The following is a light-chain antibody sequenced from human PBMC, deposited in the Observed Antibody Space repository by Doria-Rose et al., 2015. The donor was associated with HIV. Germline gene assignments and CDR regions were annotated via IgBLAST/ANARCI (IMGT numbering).Light chain of an antibody. Sequence: QSPGTLSLSPGERATLSCRASQSFSSTYLAWYQQKPGQAPSLLIYDGSTRATGIPDRFSASGSGTDFTLTINRLEPEGFALYYCHQYGTSWTFGQGTKVEI. CDR2: DGS. CDR3: HQYGTSWT. CDR1: QSFSSTY. V-gene: IGKV3-20*01. J-gene: IGKJ1*01.